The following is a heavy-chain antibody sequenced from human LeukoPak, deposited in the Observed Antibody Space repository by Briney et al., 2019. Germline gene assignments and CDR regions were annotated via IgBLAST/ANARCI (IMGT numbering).Heavy chain of an antibody. CDR3: ARGGATVQSYYFDY. J-gene: IGHJ4*02. CDR2: IYYSGST. CDR1: GGSMSSYY. D-gene: IGHD1-1*01. V-gene: IGHV4-59*01. Sequence: SETLSLTCTVSGGSMSSYYWSWIGQPPGKGLEWIGYIYYSGSTNYNPSLKSRVTISVDTSKNQFSLKLSSVTAADTAVYYCARGGATVQSYYFDYWGQGTLVTVSS.